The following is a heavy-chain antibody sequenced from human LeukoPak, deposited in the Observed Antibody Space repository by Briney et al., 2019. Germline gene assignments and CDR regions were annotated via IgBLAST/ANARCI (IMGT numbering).Heavy chain of an antibody. CDR3: ARVDGVDYGDLDP. J-gene: IGHJ5*02. V-gene: IGHV4-31*03. CDR2: IYHSGST. D-gene: IGHD4-17*01. CDR1: GGSISSGGYY. Sequence: SETLSLTCTVSGGSISSGGYYWSWIRQHPGKGLEWIGYIYHSGSTYYNPSLKSRVTISVDTSKNQFSLKLSSVTAADTAVYYCARVDGVDYGDLDPWGQGTLVTVSS.